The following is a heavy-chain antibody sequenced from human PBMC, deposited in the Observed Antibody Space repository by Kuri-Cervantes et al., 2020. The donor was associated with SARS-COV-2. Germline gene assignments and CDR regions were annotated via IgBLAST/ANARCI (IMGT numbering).Heavy chain of an antibody. V-gene: IGHV3-7*03. CDR3: AKDTGSSTSSHYYYYGMDV. Sequence: ETLSLTCAASGFTFSSYWMSWVHQAPGKGLEWVANIKQDGSEKYYVDSVKGRFTISRDNSKNSLYLQMNSLRTEDTALYYCAKDTGSSTSSHYYYYGMDVWGRGTTVTVSS. CDR2: IKQDGSEK. CDR1: GFTFSSYW. J-gene: IGHJ6*02. D-gene: IGHD2-2*01.